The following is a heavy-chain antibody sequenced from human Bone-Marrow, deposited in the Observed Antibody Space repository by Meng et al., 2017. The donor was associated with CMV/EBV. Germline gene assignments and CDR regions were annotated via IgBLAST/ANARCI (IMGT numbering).Heavy chain of an antibody. CDR2: INPNSGST. V-gene: IGHV1-46*01. CDR3: ARDGDHVDKEYYFDY. CDR1: GYTFTGYY. J-gene: IGHJ4*02. D-gene: IGHD7-27*01. Sequence: ASVKVSCKASGYTFTGYYMHWVRQAPGQGLEWMGWINPNSGSTSYAQKFQGRVTMTRDTSTSTVYMELSSLRSEDTAVYYCARDGDHVDKEYYFDYWGQGTLVTVSS.